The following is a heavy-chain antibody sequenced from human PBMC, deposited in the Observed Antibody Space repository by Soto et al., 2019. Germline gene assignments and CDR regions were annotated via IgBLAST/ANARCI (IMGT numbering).Heavy chain of an antibody. CDR1: GGSISSSSYY. V-gene: IGHV4-39*01. D-gene: IGHD3-10*01. CDR3: ARQYYYGSGSYGDYYYGMDV. Sequence: SETLSLTCTVSGGSISSSSYYWGWIRQPPGKGLEWIGSIYYSGSTYYNPSLKSRVTISVDTSKNQFSLKLSSVTAADTAVYYCARQYYYGSGSYGDYYYGMDVWGQGTTVTVSS. J-gene: IGHJ6*02. CDR2: IYYSGST.